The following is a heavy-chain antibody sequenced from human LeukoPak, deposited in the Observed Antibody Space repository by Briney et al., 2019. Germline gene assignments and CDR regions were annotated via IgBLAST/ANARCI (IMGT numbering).Heavy chain of an antibody. D-gene: IGHD4-17*01. CDR1: GFTFSSYA. J-gene: IGHJ2*01. CDR3: AKPTGPMPDWYFDL. V-gene: IGHV3-23*01. CDR2: ISGSGEST. Sequence: GGSLRLSCAASGFTFSSYAMHWVRQAPGKGLEWVSGISGSGESTDYADSVKGRFTISRDNSKNTLFLQMNSLRAEDKAVYYCAKPTGPMPDWYFDLWGRGTLVTVSS.